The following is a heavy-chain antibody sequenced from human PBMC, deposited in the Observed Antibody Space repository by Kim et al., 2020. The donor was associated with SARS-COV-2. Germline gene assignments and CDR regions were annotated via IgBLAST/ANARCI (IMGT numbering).Heavy chain of an antibody. D-gene: IGHD6-19*01. V-gene: IGHV1-69*13. CDR3: ARLLKGSSGSDY. CDR2: IIPIFGTA. CDR1: GGTFSSYA. Sequence: SVKVSCKASGGTFSSYAISWVRQAPGQGLEWMGGIIPIFGTANYAQKFQGRVTITADESTSTAYMELSSLRSEDTAVYYCARLLKGSSGSDYWGQGTLVTISS. J-gene: IGHJ4*02.